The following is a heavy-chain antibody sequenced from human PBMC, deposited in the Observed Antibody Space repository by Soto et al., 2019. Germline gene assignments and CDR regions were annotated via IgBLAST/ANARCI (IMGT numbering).Heavy chain of an antibody. CDR2: IYYSGST. V-gene: IGHV4-59*01. J-gene: IGHJ4*02. CDR1: GGSISSYY. D-gene: IGHD3-3*01. Sequence: SGTLSLTCTVSGGSISSYYWSWIRQPPGKGLEWIGYIYYSGSTNYNPSLKSRVTISVDTSKNQFSLKLSSVTAADTAVYYCASGVTRFFDYWGQGTLVTVSS. CDR3: ASGVTRFFDY.